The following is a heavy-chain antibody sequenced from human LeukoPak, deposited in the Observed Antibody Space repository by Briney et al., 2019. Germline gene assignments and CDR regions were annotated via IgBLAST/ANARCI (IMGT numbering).Heavy chain of an antibody. D-gene: IGHD4-11*01. Sequence: PGGSLRLSCAVSGFTFSSYSMNWVRQAPGKGLEWVSSISSSSSYIYYADSVKGRFTISRDNAKNSLYLQMNSLRAEDTAVYYCARDPVTGYYYYGMDVWGQGTTVTVSS. J-gene: IGHJ6*02. V-gene: IGHV3-21*01. CDR2: ISSSSSYI. CDR1: GFTFSSYS. CDR3: ARDPVTGYYYYGMDV.